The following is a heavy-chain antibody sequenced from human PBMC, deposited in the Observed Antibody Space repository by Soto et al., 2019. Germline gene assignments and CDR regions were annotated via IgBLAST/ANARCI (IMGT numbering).Heavy chain of an antibody. CDR3: AATRHGY. V-gene: IGHV3-53*04. J-gene: IGHJ4*02. CDR2: IFSGGST. D-gene: IGHD5-12*01. Sequence: GGSLRLSCAASGFTVSSNYMSWVRQAPGKGLEWVSVIFSGGSTYYADSVKGRFTIPRHNSKNTLYLQMNSLRAEDTAVYYCAATRHGYWGQGTLVTVSS. CDR1: GFTVSSNY.